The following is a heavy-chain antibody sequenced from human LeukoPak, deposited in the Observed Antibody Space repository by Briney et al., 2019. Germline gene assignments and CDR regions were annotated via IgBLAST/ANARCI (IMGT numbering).Heavy chain of an antibody. D-gene: IGHD1-26*01. CDR1: GFTFSSYG. J-gene: IGHJ5*02. Sequence: PGGTLRLSCAASGFTFSSYGMSWVRQAPGKGLEWVSAISGSGGSTYYADSVKGRFTISRDNSKNTLYLQMNSLRAEDTAVYYCAKGHTLVDWFDPWGQGTLVTVSS. V-gene: IGHV3-23*01. CDR3: AKGHTLVDWFDP. CDR2: ISGSGGST.